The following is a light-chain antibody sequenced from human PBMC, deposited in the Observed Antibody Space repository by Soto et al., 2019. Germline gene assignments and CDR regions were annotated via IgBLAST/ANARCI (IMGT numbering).Light chain of an antibody. J-gene: IGKJ4*01. CDR1: QSVSSY. Sequence: EIVLTQSPATLSLSPGERATLSCRASQSVSSYLAWYQQKPGQAPRLLIYDAANRATGIPARFSGRWSGTDFTLTSSSLEPEDFAVYYCQQRSNWPPSLTFGGGTKVEIK. V-gene: IGKV3-11*01. CDR2: DAA. CDR3: QQRSNWPPSLT.